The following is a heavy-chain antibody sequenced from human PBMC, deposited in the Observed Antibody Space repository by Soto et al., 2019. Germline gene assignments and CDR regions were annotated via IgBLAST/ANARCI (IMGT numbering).Heavy chain of an antibody. CDR2: INAGNGNT. Sequence: ASVKVSCKASGYTFTSYAMHWVRQAPGQRLEWMGWINAGNGNTKYSQKFQGRVTITRDTSASTAYMELSSLRSEDTAVYYCARPRRSSLNWFDPWGQGTLVTVS. CDR3: ARPRRSSLNWFDP. CDR1: GYTFTSYA. V-gene: IGHV1-3*01. J-gene: IGHJ5*02.